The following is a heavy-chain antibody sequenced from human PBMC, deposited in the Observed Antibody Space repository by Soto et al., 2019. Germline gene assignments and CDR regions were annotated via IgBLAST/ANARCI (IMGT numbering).Heavy chain of an antibody. CDR2: ISAYNGNT. CDR1: GDTFSTYT. J-gene: IGHJ6*02. Sequence: ASVKVSCKASGDTFSTYTITWMRQAPGQGLEWMGWISAYNGNTNYAQKLQGRVTMTTDTSTSTAYMELRSLRSDDTAVYYCARGWWEREGYVMDVWGQGTTVTVSS. CDR3: ARGWWEREGYVMDV. D-gene: IGHD1-26*01. V-gene: IGHV1-18*01.